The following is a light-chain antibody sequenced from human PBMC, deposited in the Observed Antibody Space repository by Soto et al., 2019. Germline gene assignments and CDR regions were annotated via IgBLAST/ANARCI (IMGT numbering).Light chain of an antibody. J-gene: IGKJ4*01. CDR2: DAS. CDR1: QTVRNNY. CDR3: QQFSSYPLT. V-gene: IGKV3-20*01. Sequence: EFVLTQSPGTLSLSPGERATLSCRASQTVRNNYLAWYQQKPGQAPRLRIYDASSRATGIPDRFSGGGSGTDFTLTISRLEPEDFAVYYCQQFSSYPLTFGGGTKV.